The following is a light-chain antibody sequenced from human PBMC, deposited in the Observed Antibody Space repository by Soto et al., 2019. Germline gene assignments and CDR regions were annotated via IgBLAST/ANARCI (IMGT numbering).Light chain of an antibody. V-gene: IGKV3-20*01. J-gene: IGKJ1*01. CDR3: QQYSRSPPT. CDR2: GAS. CDR1: QTVSSGY. Sequence: DIVLMQSPGTLSLSPGERATLSCRASQTVSSGYLAWYQQKHGQAPRLLIYGASSRATGILDRFSGSGSGTDFTLTISRLEPEDFAVYYCQQYSRSPPTFGHGT.